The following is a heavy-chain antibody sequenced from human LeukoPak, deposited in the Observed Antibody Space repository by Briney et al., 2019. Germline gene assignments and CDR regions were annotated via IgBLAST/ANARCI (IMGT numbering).Heavy chain of an antibody. D-gene: IGHD6-13*01. V-gene: IGHV3-30*02. CDR1: GFTFSSYR. J-gene: IGHJ4*02. Sequence: PGGSLRLSCAASGFTFSSYRMHWVRQAPGKGLEWVAIMRYDGSHKDHADSVKGRFTISRGNSKNTLYLQMNSLSAEDTAVYYCARDKGTAAAYDHWGQGTLVTVSS. CDR3: ARDKGTAAAYDH. CDR2: MRYDGSHK.